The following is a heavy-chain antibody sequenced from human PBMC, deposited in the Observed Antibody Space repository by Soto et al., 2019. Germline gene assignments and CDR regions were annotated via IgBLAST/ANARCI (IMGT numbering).Heavy chain of an antibody. D-gene: IGHD2-15*01. CDR2: IYYSGST. V-gene: IGHV4-61*01. Sequence: SETLSLTCTVSGGSVSSGSFYWSWIRQPPGKGLEWIGYIYYSGSTNYNPSLKSRVTISVDTSKNQFSLKLSSVTAADTAVYYCARGYCSGGSCPRSWGQGTLVTVSS. CDR1: GGSVSSGSFY. J-gene: IGHJ4*02. CDR3: ARGYCSGGSCPRS.